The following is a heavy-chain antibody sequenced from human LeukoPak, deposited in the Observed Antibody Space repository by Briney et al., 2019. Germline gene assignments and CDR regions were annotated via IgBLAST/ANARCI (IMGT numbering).Heavy chain of an antibody. Sequence: GASVKVSCKASGGTFSSYAISWVRQAPGQGLEWMGWISAYNGNTNYAQKLQGRVTMTTDTSTSTAYMELRSLRSDDTAVYYCARVPWFGEYFDYWGQGTLVTVSS. J-gene: IGHJ4*02. CDR1: GGTFSSYA. CDR3: ARVPWFGEYFDY. D-gene: IGHD3-10*01. V-gene: IGHV1-18*01. CDR2: ISAYNGNT.